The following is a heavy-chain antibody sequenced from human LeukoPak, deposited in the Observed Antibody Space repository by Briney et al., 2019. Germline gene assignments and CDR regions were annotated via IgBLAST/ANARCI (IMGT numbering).Heavy chain of an antibody. D-gene: IGHD6-19*01. Sequence: GGSLRLSCAASGFTFSTYNMNWVRQAPGKGLEWVSYISSSTGTIYYADSVKGRFTISRDNAKNSLYLQMNSLRAEDTAVYYCAKDADSSGWYCDYWGQGTLVTVSS. J-gene: IGHJ4*02. CDR3: AKDADSSGWYCDY. CDR1: GFTFSTYN. V-gene: IGHV3-48*01. CDR2: ISSSTGTI.